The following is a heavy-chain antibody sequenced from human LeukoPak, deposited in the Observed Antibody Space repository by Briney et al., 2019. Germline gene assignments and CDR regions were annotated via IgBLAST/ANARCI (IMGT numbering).Heavy chain of an antibody. J-gene: IGHJ6*03. CDR3: ARHGKGSGSVSLEYYYYYMDV. V-gene: IGHV5-51*01. CDR2: IYPDDSDT. D-gene: IGHD3-10*01. Sequence: GESLKISCKGSGYSFTTYWIGWVRQMPGKGLEWMGIIYPDDSDTKYSPSFQGQVTISADKSISTAYLQWSSLKASDTAMYYCARHGKGSGSVSLEYYYYYMDVWGKRTTVTVSS. CDR1: GYSFTTYW.